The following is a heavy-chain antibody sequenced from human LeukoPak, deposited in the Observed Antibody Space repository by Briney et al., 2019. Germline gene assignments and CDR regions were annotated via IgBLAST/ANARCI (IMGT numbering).Heavy chain of an antibody. CDR1: GYTFSNYG. Sequence: ASVKVSCKASGYTFSNYGLNWVRQAPGQGLEWLGWISAYNGNTNYAQKLQGRVTMTTDTSTSTAYMELRSLRSDDTAVYYCAREAAPEYRFDYWGQGTLVTVSS. CDR2: ISAYNGNT. CDR3: AREAAPEYRFDY. D-gene: IGHD6-6*01. V-gene: IGHV1-18*01. J-gene: IGHJ4*02.